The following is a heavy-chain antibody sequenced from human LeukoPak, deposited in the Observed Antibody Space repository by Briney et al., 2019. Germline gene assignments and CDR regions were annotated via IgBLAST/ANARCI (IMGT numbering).Heavy chain of an antibody. V-gene: IGHV3-33*01. D-gene: IGHD3-9*01. Sequence: GGSLRLSCAASGFTFSDYGMYWVRQAPGKGLEWVAVIWYDGSIKYYVDSAKGRFTISRDNSKNTLYLQMNSLRAEDTAVYYCARGNFLRHFDSSPPFWGQGTLVTVSS. CDR3: ARGNFLRHFDSSPPF. CDR1: GFTFSDYG. J-gene: IGHJ4*02. CDR2: IWYDGSIK.